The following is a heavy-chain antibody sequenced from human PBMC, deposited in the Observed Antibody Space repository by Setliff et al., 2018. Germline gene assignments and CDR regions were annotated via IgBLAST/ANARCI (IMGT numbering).Heavy chain of an antibody. D-gene: IGHD5-18*01. V-gene: IGHV2-26*01. CDR1: GFSLSNDRMG. CDR2: IFSNDKK. Sequence: SGPTLVNPTETLTLTCTVSGFSLSNDRMGVNWIRQPPGKALEWLAHIFSNDKKSYSTSLKSRLTISKDTSKSQVVLTMTNMDPADTATYYCVHSRITRYSYGYGPFDYWGQGALVTVSS. CDR3: VHSRITRYSYGYGPFDY. J-gene: IGHJ4*02.